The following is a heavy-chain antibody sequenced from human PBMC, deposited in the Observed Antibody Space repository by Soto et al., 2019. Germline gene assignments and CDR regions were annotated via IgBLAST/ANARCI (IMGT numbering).Heavy chain of an antibody. V-gene: IGHV3-33*01. CDR2: IWYDGSRK. CDR1: GFVFSGSG. Sequence: QVQLVESGGAVVQPGRSLRLSCVASGFVFSGSGMHWVRQAPGKGLEWVAVIWYDGSRKYHADSVRGRFTISRDDSKNTLYLQMNGLRVDDTGIYYCGRDDTVVSPRPGDYWGQGTVVTVSS. CDR3: GRDDTVVSPRPGDY. D-gene: IGHD3-22*01. J-gene: IGHJ4*02.